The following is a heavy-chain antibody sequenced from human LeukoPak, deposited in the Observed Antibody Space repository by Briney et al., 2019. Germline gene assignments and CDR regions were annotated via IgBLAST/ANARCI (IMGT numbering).Heavy chain of an antibody. J-gene: IGHJ4*02. D-gene: IGHD6-13*01. CDR2: ITSSGGNT. V-gene: IGHV3-23*01. CDR1: GYIFSNFG. Sequence: GGSLRLSCTASGYIFSNFGISWVRQAPGKGLEWVSTITSSGGNTYYAQTVKGRFTISRDNFKNTMSLQMSSLRVEDTAVYYCVKSRESSIWYSLGDYWGQGTVVTVSS. CDR3: VKSRESSIWYSLGDY.